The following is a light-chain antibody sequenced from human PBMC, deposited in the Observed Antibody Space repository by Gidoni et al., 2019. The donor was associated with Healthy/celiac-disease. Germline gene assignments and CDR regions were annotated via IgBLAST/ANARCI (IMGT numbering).Light chain of an antibody. CDR3: QQSYSTPQT. Sequence: DIQMTQSPSYRSASVGDRVTITCLASQSISSYLNWYQQKPGKAPKLLIYAASSLQSGVPSRFSGRGSGTDFTLTISSLQPEDFATDYCQQSYSTPQTFGQGSKVEIK. CDR1: QSISSY. J-gene: IGKJ1*01. CDR2: AAS. V-gene: IGKV1-39*01.